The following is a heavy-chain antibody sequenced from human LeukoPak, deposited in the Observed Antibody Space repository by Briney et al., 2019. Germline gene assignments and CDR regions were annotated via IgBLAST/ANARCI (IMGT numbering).Heavy chain of an antibody. CDR3: ARSSRRHDYGGTHFDY. D-gene: IGHD4-23*01. V-gene: IGHV3-21*04. CDR1: GFTFSSYS. J-gene: IGHJ4*02. Sequence: GGSLRLSCAASGFTFSSYSMNWVRQSPGKGLEWVSSISSSGTYIYYADSVKGRFTVSRDNAKNSLYLQMNSLRAEDTAVYYCARSSRRHDYGGTHFDYWGQGTLVTVSS. CDR2: ISSSGTYI.